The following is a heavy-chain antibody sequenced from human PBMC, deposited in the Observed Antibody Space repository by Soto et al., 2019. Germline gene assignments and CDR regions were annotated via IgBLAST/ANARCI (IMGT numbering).Heavy chain of an antibody. V-gene: IGHV1-46*01. CDR1: GFTFTNYF. Sequence: QVQLVQSGAEVKKPGASVKVYCKASGFTFTNYFFHWARQALRQGLEWMGIISPYDGSTKYVESLQGRVTMTNDTSTSTVYMELSSLRSEDTAVYYCARCDVRGSSGFYYCCGMDVWGHGTTVTVSS. D-gene: IGHD6-25*01. CDR2: ISPYDGST. CDR3: ARCDVRGSSGFYYCCGMDV. J-gene: IGHJ6*02.